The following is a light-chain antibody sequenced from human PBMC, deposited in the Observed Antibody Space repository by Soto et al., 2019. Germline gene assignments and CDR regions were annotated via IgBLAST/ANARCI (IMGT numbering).Light chain of an antibody. Sequence: DIQMTQSPSTLSASVGDRVTITCRASQFLSSWLAWYQQKPGKAPKLLIYDASSLESGVPSRFSGSGFGTEFTLTISSLQPDDFATYYCQQYKSYVWTFGQGTKVDI. CDR1: QFLSSW. J-gene: IGKJ1*01. CDR3: QQYKSYVWT. V-gene: IGKV1-5*01. CDR2: DAS.